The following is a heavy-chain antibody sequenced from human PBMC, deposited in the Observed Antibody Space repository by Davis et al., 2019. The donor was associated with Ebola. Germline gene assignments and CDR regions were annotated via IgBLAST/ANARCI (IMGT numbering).Heavy chain of an antibody. D-gene: IGHD6-19*01. Sequence: GESLKISCKGSGYSFTSYWISWVRQMPGKGLEWMGRIDPSDSYTNYSPSFQGHVTISADKSISTAYLQWSSLKASDTAMYYCARHRRSSGWSLKYYFDYWGQGTLVTVSS. V-gene: IGHV5-10-1*01. J-gene: IGHJ4*02. CDR1: GYSFTSYW. CDR3: ARHRRSSGWSLKYYFDY. CDR2: IDPSDSYT.